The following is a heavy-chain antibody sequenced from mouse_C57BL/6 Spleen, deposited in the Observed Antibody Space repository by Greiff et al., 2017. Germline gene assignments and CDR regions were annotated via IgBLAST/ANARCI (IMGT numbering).Heavy chain of an antibody. CDR2: IWSGGST. CDR1: GFSLTSYG. J-gene: IGHJ4*01. CDR3: ARRNYYGSSSYAMDY. Sequence: QVQLKESGPGLVQPSQSLSITCTVSGFSLTSYGVHWVRQSPGKGLEWLGVIWSGGSTDYNAAFISRLSISKDNSKSQVFYKMNSLQADDTAIYYCARRNYYGSSSYAMDYWGQGTSVTVSS. D-gene: IGHD1-1*01. V-gene: IGHV2-2*01.